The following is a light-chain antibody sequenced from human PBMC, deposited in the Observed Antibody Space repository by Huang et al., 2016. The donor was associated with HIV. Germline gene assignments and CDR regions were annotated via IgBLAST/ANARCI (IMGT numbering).Light chain of an antibody. CDR1: QGISSY. CDR2: DAS. CDR3: QQYHSDLS. V-gene: IGKV1-8*01. J-gene: IGKJ4*01. Sequence: AIRMTQSPSSLSASTGDRVTITCRASQGISSYLAWYQQKPGEAPKVLIYDASTLQSGVPSRFSGSGSGTDFTLTITSLQSKDFATYYCQQYHSDLSFGGGTKVEI.